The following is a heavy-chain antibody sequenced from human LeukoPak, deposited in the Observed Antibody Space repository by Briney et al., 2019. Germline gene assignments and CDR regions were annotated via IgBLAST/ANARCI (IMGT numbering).Heavy chain of an antibody. J-gene: IGHJ6*02. Sequence: GGSLKLSCAVSGFTFSGSAMHWVRQASGKGLEWVGRIRSKADSYATAYAASVKGRFTISRDDSKNTAYLQMNSLQTEDTAIYYCASLSKCSGGRCGYFYYYGMDVWGQGTTVTVS. CDR3: ASLSKCSGGRCGYFYYYGMDV. V-gene: IGHV3-73*01. D-gene: IGHD2-15*01. CDR1: GFTFSGSA. CDR2: IRSKADSYAT.